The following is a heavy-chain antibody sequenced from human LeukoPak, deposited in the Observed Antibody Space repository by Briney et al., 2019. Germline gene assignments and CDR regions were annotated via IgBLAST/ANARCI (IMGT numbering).Heavy chain of an antibody. CDR2: ISYDGTNK. D-gene: IGHD6-13*01. V-gene: IGHV3-30*09. J-gene: IGHJ4*02. Sequence: AGGSLRLSCAASGFTFRDYAMHWVRQAPGKGLEWVAVISYDGTNKYCADSVKGRFAISRDNSKNTLYLQMNSLTPEDTAVYYCARDLPAAGAGYLDYWGQGTLVTVSS. CDR3: ARDLPAAGAGYLDY. CDR1: GFTFRDYA.